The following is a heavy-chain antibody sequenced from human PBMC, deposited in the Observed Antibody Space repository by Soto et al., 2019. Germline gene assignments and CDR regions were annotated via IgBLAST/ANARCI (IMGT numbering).Heavy chain of an antibody. CDR2: INPNSGGT. Sequence: ASVKVSCKASGYTFTGYYMHWVRQAPGQGLEWMGWINPNSGGTNYAQKFQGRVTMTRDTSISTAYMELSRLRSDDTAVYYCARDSYYDSSGYYDNWFDPWGQGTMVAVSS. CDR1: GYTFTGYY. V-gene: IGHV1-2*02. CDR3: ARDSYYDSSGYYDNWFDP. J-gene: IGHJ5*02. D-gene: IGHD3-22*01.